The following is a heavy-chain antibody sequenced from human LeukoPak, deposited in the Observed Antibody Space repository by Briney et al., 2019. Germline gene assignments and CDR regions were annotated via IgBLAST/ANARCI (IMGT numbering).Heavy chain of an antibody. CDR3: ARGRGRGGIAARFDY. D-gene: IGHD6-6*01. Sequence: SETLSLTCTVSGYSISSGYYWGWIRQPPGKGLEWIGSIYHSGSTYYNPSLKSRVTISVDTSKNQFSLKLSSVTAADTAVYYCARGRGRGGIAARFDYWGQGTLVTVSS. CDR1: GYSISSGYY. CDR2: IYHSGST. V-gene: IGHV4-38-2*02. J-gene: IGHJ4*02.